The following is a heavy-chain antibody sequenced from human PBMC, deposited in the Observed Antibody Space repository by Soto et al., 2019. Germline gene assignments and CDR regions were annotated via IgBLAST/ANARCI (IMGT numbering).Heavy chain of an antibody. V-gene: IGHV4-61*01. CDR2: IYYSGST. CDR3: ASEKRTMPGSRGYFDY. J-gene: IGHJ4*02. CDR1: DGTVRSGSYY. D-gene: IGHD2-2*01. Sequence: LETKSLTCTVSDGTVRSGSYYWSWIRQPPGKGLEWIGYIYYSGSTNYNPSPKSRVTISVDTSKNQFSLKLSSVTAADTAVYYCASEKRTMPGSRGYFDYWGQGTLVTVSS.